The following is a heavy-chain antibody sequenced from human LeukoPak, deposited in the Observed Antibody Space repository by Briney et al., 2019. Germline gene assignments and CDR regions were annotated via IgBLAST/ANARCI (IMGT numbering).Heavy chain of an antibody. V-gene: IGHV3-11*01. CDR1: GFTFSDYY. CDR3: ARVGSNWYWLDP. Sequence: NSGGSLRLSCAASGFTFSDYYMTWIRQAPRKGLEWISYTADSGTTMYYADSVKGRFTISRDNAKNSLYLQMNSLRVEDTAMYYCARVGSNWYWLDPWGQGTLVSVSS. D-gene: IGHD6-13*01. CDR2: TADSGTTM. J-gene: IGHJ5*02.